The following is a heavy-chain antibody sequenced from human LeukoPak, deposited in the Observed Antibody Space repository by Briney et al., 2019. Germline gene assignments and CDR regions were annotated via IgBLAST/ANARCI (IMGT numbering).Heavy chain of an antibody. V-gene: IGHV3-23*01. CDR2: ISGNSIST. D-gene: IGHD2/OR15-2a*01. CDR3: ATFHEP. CDR1: GFTFSGYA. J-gene: IGHJ5*02. Sequence: GGSLRLSCAASGFTFSGYAMSWVRQAPGKGLEWVSVISGNSISTYYADSAKGRFTISRDNSKNALYLQMNSLRAEDTAVYYCATFHEPWGQGTLVTVSS.